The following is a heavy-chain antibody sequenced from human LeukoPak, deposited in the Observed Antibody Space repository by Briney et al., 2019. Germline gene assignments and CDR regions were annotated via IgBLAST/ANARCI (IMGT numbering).Heavy chain of an antibody. CDR1: GFTFSRYS. V-gene: IGHV3-21*01. CDR2: ISISSNYI. J-gene: IGHJ4*02. Sequence: MAGGSLRLSCAASGFTFSRYSMNWVRQAPGKGLEWVSSISISSNYIYYTDSVKGRFTISRDNAKSSLYLQMNSLRVEDTAVYYCLRGDRRDYWGQGTLVTVSS. CDR3: LRGDRRDY.